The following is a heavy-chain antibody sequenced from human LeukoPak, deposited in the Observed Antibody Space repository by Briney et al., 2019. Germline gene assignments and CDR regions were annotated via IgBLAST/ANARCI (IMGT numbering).Heavy chain of an antibody. CDR2: IKQDGSEK. Sequence: GGSLRLSCVASGFTFSSYWMSWVRQPPGKGLEWVANIKQDGSEKYYVDSVKGRLTISRDNAKNSLYLQMNSLRAEDTAVYYCAKEKDARGPSGNDYWGQGTLVTVSS. V-gene: IGHV3-7*01. D-gene: IGHD4-23*01. J-gene: IGHJ4*02. CDR1: GFTFSSYW. CDR3: AKEKDARGPSGNDY.